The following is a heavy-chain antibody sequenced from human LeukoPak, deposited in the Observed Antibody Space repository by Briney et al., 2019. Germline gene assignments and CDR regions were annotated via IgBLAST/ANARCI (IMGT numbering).Heavy chain of an antibody. V-gene: IGHV4-59*01. CDR1: GASISSYY. Sequence: SEALSLTCTVSGASISSYYWSWIRQPPGKGLEWIGYIHNSGSFNFNPSLKSRVTISVDTSKNQFSLKLSSVTAADTAVYYCARAPSYGSGLFDYWGQGTLVTVSS. CDR2: IHNSGSF. J-gene: IGHJ4*02. CDR3: ARAPSYGSGLFDY. D-gene: IGHD3-10*01.